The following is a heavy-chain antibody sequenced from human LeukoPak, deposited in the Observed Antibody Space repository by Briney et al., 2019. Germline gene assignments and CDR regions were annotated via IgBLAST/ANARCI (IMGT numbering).Heavy chain of an antibody. V-gene: IGHV3-21*01. D-gene: IGHD6-13*01. CDR3: ARVSRYSSSWYGIAGSGFDI. Sequence: PGGSLRLSCAASGFTFSSYSMNWVRQAPGKGLGWVSSISSSSSYIYYADSVKGRFTISRDNAKNSLYLQMSSLRAEDTAVYYCARVSRYSSSWYGIAGSGFDIWGQGTMVTVSS. CDR1: GFTFSSYS. CDR2: ISSSSSYI. J-gene: IGHJ3*02.